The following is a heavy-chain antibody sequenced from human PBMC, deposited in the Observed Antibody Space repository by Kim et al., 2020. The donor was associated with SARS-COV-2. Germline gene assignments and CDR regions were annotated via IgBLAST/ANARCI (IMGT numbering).Heavy chain of an antibody. D-gene: IGHD3-16*02. J-gene: IGHJ4*01. CDR2: MCYSVST. CDR3: ARHSEGGPNQYYDYVWGSYRYNSSYYFDY. Sequence: SETLSLTCPLSLGSISSIRSFWCWIRQPPGHVLVSIESMCYSVSTYYNPHLKSRVTISVDTSKNQFSLKLSSVTAADTAVYYCARHSEGGPNQYYDYVWGSYRYNSSYYFDY. V-gene: IGHV4-39*01. CDR1: LGSISSIRSF.